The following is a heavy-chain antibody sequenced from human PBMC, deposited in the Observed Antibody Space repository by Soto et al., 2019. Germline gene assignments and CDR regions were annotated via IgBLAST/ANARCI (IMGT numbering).Heavy chain of an antibody. CDR2: IIPIFGTA. V-gene: IGHV1-69*01. CDR3: ARGWGYDSNDYYYAY. D-gene: IGHD3-22*01. CDR1: GGTFSRLA. Sequence: QVQLVQSGAEVRKPGSSVKVSCKASGGTFSRLAISWVRQAPGQGLEWMGGIIPIFGTANHAQKFQGRVTIIADESTSTVYTELSSLRSEDTAMYYCARGWGYDSNDYYYAYWGQGTLVIVSS. J-gene: IGHJ4*02.